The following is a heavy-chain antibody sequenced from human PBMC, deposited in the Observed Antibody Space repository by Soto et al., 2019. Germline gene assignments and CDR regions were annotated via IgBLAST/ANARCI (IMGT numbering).Heavy chain of an antibody. J-gene: IGHJ4*02. D-gene: IGHD4-17*01. Sequence: PGGSLRLSCAASGFTFSSYTMHWVRRTPGKGLEWVAVISYDGSDKYYADSVKGRFTISRDNSKNTLYLQVNSLRAEDTAVYYCARDSTHDYGDYGPAYWGQGTLVTVSS. CDR1: GFTFSSYT. CDR2: ISYDGSDK. V-gene: IGHV3-30-3*01. CDR3: ARDSTHDYGDYGPAY.